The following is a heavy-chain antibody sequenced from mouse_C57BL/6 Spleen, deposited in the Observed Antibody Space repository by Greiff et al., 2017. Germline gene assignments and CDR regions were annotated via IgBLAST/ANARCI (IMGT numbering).Heavy chain of an antibody. Sequence: EVQLQQSGPGLVKPSQSLSLTCSVTGYSITSGYYWNWIRQFPGNKLEWMGYISYDGSNNYNPSLKNRISITRDTSKNQFFLKLNSVTTEDTATYYCARNYGSSYVYAIDYWGQGTSVTVSS. J-gene: IGHJ4*01. CDR3: ARNYGSSYVYAIDY. D-gene: IGHD1-1*01. CDR2: ISYDGSN. V-gene: IGHV3-6*01. CDR1: GYSITSGYY.